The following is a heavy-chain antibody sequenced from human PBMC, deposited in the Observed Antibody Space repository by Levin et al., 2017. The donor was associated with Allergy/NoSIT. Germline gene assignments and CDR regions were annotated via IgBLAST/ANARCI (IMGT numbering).Heavy chain of an antibody. Sequence: ASVKVSCKASGYTFTGYYMHWVRQAPGQGLEWMGWINPNSGGTNYAQKFQGWVTMTRDTSISTAYMELSRLRSDDTAVYYCARAEVAATRGFDYWGQGTLVTVSS. J-gene: IGHJ4*02. CDR2: INPNSGGT. CDR1: GYTFTGYY. D-gene: IGHD2-15*01. V-gene: IGHV1-2*04. CDR3: ARAEVAATRGFDY.